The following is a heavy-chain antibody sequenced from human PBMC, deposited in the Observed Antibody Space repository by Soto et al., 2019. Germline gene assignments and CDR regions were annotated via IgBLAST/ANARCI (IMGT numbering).Heavy chain of an antibody. Sequence: EVQLMESGGGLVQPGESLRLSCVVSGLSLSGYALSWVRQAPGKGLEWVSAVSGSGGTTYYADSVKGRFTISKDNSMNTLYLQMNGLRVRDTAKYFCAKDGRRVGPTLNWLDSWGQGTQVTVTS. J-gene: IGHJ5*01. CDR3: AKDGRRVGPTLNWLDS. CDR1: GLSLSGYA. V-gene: IGHV3-23*01. D-gene: IGHD1-26*01. CDR2: VSGSGGTT.